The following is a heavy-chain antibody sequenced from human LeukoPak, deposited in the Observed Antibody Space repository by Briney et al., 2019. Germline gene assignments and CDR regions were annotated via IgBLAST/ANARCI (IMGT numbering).Heavy chain of an antibody. Sequence: SETLSLTCTVSGGSISSYYWSWIRQPAGKGLEWIGRIYTSGSTNYNPSLKSRVTMSVDTSKNQFSLKLSSVAAADTAVYYCARGLVGATPGDWFDPWGRGTLVTVSS. D-gene: IGHD1-26*01. CDR1: GGSISSYY. V-gene: IGHV4-4*07. J-gene: IGHJ5*02. CDR3: ARGLVGATPGDWFDP. CDR2: IYTSGST.